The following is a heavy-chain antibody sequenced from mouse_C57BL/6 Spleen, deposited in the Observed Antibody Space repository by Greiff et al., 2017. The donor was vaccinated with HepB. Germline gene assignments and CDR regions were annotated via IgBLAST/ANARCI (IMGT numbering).Heavy chain of an antibody. D-gene: IGHD2-1*01. CDR1: GYTFTSYW. Sequence: QVQLQQPGAELVRPGSSVKLSCKASGYTFTSYWMHWVKQRPIQGLEWIGNIDPSDSETHYNQKFKDKATLTVDKSSSTAYMQLSSLTSEDSAVYYCAREGGNYEDWYFDVWGTGTTVTVSS. CDR3: AREGGNYEDWYFDV. V-gene: IGHV1-52*01. J-gene: IGHJ1*03. CDR2: IDPSDSET.